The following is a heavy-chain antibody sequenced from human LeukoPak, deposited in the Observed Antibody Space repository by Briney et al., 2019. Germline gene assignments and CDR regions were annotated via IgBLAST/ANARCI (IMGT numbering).Heavy chain of an antibody. CDR2: IYYSGIT. CDR1: GGSISSYY. D-gene: IGHD3-22*01. CDR3: ARGREHYYDSSGYYLDY. J-gene: IGHJ4*02. Sequence: SETLSLTCTVSGGSISSYYWSWIRQPPGKGLEWIGYIYYSGITNYNPSLKSRVTISVDTSKNQFSLKLSSVTAADTAVYYCARGREHYYDSSGYYLDYWGQGTLVTVSS. V-gene: IGHV4-59*01.